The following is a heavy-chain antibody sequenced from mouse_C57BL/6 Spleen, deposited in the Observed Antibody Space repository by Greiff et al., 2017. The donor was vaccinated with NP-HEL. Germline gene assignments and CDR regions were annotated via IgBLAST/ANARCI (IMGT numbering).Heavy chain of an antibody. Sequence: QVELQQSGAELARPGASVKLSCKASGYTFTSYGISWVKQRTGQGLEWIGEIYPRSGNTYYNEKFKGKATLTADKSSSTAYMELRSLTSEDSAVYFCARVGAAQAPRDYWGQGTTLTVSS. V-gene: IGHV1-81*01. CDR3: ARVGAAQAPRDY. CDR2: IYPRSGNT. J-gene: IGHJ2*01. D-gene: IGHD3-2*02. CDR1: GYTFTSYG.